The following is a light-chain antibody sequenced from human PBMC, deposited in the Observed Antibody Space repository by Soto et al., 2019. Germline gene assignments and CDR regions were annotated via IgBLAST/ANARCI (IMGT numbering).Light chain of an antibody. CDR2: EVT. Sequence: QSVLTQPASVSGSPGQSITISCTGTSSDVGGYNYVCWYKQHPGKAPQLMIYEVTNRPSGVSDRFSGSKSGNTASLTISGLQAEDEADYNCSSYTSSSTLYVFGTGTKVTVL. CDR1: SSDVGGYNY. V-gene: IGLV2-14*01. CDR3: SSYTSSSTLYV. J-gene: IGLJ1*01.